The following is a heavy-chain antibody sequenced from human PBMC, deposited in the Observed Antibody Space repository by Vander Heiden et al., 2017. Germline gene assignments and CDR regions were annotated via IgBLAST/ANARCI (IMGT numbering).Heavy chain of an antibody. Sequence: EVQLLESGGGLVQPGGSLRLSCAASGFTFSSYAMSWVRQAPGKGLGWCSAISGSGGSTYYADSVKGRFTISRDNSKNTLYLQMNSLRAEDTAVYYCAKDGLLYSGYDPGYWGQGTLVTVSS. J-gene: IGHJ4*02. V-gene: IGHV3-23*01. CDR3: AKDGLLYSGYDPGY. CDR2: ISGSGGST. D-gene: IGHD5-12*01. CDR1: GFTFSSYA.